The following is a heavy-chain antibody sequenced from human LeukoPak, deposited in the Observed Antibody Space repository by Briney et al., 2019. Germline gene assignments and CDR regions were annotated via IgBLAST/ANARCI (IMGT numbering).Heavy chain of an antibody. CDR3: AKDCSSSSVYDAFDI. CDR2: MSGRGGNT. CDR1: GFTCGSYA. J-gene: IGHJ3*02. V-gene: IGHV3-23*01. Sequence: GGSLRLSSAASGFTCGSYALLGVRQAPGKGLECVSGMSGRGGNTYYADSVKGRFTISRDNSKNTLYLQMNSMRAVDKAVYPCAKDCSSSSVYDAFDIWGRGTMVTVSS. D-gene: IGHD6-6*01.